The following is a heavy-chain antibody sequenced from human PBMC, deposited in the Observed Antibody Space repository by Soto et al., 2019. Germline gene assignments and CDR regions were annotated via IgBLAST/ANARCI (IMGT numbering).Heavy chain of an antibody. CDR1: GYTFTSYG. D-gene: IGHD3-9*01. V-gene: IGHV1-18*01. Sequence: QVQLVQSGAEVKKPGASVKVSCKASGYTFTSYGISWVRQAPGQGLEWMGWISAYNGNTNYAQKLQGRVTMTTDTSPSTGYMELRSLRSDDTAVYYCARYTVSHHTPTPYYDILTGYFSPFDYWGQGTLVTFSS. J-gene: IGHJ4*02. CDR2: ISAYNGNT. CDR3: ARYTVSHHTPTPYYDILTGYFSPFDY.